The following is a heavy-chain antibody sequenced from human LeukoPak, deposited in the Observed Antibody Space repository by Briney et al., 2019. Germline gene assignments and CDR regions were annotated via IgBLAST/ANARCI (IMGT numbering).Heavy chain of an antibody. J-gene: IGHJ6*02. V-gene: IGHV3-30*03. D-gene: IGHD4-11*01. CDR3: ARDYSDYDHYYYGMDV. CDR1: GFTFSRHG. Sequence: GGSLRLSCAASGFTFSRHGMHWVRQAPGKGLEWVAVISYDGSNKYYADSVKGRFTISRDNSKNTLYLQMNSLRAEDTAVYYCARDYSDYDHYYYGMDVWGQGTTVTVSS. CDR2: ISYDGSNK.